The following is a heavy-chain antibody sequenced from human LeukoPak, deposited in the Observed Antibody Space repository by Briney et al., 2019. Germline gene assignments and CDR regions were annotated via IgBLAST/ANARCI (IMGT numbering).Heavy chain of an antibody. J-gene: IGHJ3*02. CDR1: GFTFSNYW. V-gene: IGHV3-74*03. CDR2: VNSDGSST. D-gene: IGHD1-26*01. CDR3: ARDRVVGDAFDI. Sequence: GGSLRLSCAASGFTFSNYWMHWVRQVPGKGLVWISRVNSDGSSTTYADSVRGRFTISRDNAKNTLDLQMNSLSAEDTAVYYCARDRVVGDAFDIWGQGTMVTVSS.